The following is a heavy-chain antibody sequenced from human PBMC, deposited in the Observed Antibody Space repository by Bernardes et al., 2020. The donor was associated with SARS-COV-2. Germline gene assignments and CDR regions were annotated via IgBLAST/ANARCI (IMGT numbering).Heavy chain of an antibody. CDR3: ARGNEHTVIGWRYYYYYGMDV. D-gene: IGHD4-4*01. J-gene: IGHJ6*02. CDR2: IGTAGDT. Sequence: GGSLRLSCAASGFTFSSYDMHWVRQATGKGLEWVSAIGTAGDTYYPGSVKGRFTISRENAKNSLYLQMNSLRAGDTAVYYCARGNEHTVIGWRYYYYYGMDVWGQGTTVTVSS. V-gene: IGHV3-13*01. CDR1: GFTFSSYD.